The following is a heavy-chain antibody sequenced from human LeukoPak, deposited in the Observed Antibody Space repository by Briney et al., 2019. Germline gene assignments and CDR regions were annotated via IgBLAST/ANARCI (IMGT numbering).Heavy chain of an antibody. CDR1: GYTLTELS. D-gene: IGHD3-10*01. J-gene: IGHJ4*02. Sequence: WASVKVSCKVSGYTLTELSMHWVRQAPGKGLEWMGGFDPEDGETIYAQKFQGRVTMTEDTSTDTAHMELSSLRSEDTAVYYCATPSYITMVRGVISLDYWGQGTLVTVSS. CDR2: FDPEDGET. CDR3: ATPSYITMVRGVISLDY. V-gene: IGHV1-24*01.